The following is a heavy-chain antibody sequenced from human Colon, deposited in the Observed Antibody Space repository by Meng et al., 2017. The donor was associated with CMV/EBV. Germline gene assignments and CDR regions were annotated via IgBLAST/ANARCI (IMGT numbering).Heavy chain of an antibody. CDR1: SFTFGDYA. CDR2: IRSKAYDGTT. J-gene: IGHJ6*02. D-gene: IGHD3-22*01. CDR3: AREPESSGLLYGLDD. V-gene: IGHV3-49*04. Sequence: RSLSPSCRPSSFTFGDYAMSWVRQAPGNGLEWVGFIRSKAYDGTTEYAGSVKGRFTSSRDDSRSTAYLRMISLKSEDTAVYYCAREPESSGLLYGLDDWGQGTMVTVSS.